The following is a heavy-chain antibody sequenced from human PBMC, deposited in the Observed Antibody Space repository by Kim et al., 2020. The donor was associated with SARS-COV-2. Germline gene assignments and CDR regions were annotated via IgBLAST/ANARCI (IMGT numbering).Heavy chain of an antibody. D-gene: IGHD4-17*01. Sequence: SETLSLTCTVSGGSISSYYWSWIRQPPGKGLEWIGYIYYSGSTNYNPSLKSRVTISVDTSKNQFSLKLSSVTAADTAVYYCARRPHDYGDYVDAFDIWGQGTMVTVSS. CDR3: ARRPHDYGDYVDAFDI. CDR2: IYYSGST. V-gene: IGHV4-59*08. CDR1: GGSISSYY. J-gene: IGHJ3*02.